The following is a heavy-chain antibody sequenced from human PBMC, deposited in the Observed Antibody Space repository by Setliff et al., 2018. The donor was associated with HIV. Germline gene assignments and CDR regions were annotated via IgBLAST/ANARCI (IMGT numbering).Heavy chain of an antibody. CDR3: ARGRRNEWELLLLAFDM. CDR2: INHSGST. Sequence: ASETLSLTCAVYAGSFSGYYWSWIRQPSGKGLEWIGGINHSGSTNDNPSLTSRVTISVHTSKNQFSLKLSSVTAADTAVYYGARGRRNEWELLLLAFDMWGQGTMVTVSS. J-gene: IGHJ3*02. CDR1: AGSFSGYY. V-gene: IGHV4-34*01. D-gene: IGHD1-26*01.